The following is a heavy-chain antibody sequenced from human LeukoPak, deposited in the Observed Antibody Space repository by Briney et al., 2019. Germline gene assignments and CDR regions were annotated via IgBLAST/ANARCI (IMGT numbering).Heavy chain of an antibody. V-gene: IGHV4-39*01. J-gene: IGHJ5*02. D-gene: IGHD2-15*01. CDR2: IYYSGST. Sequence: SETLSLTCTVSGGSISSSSYYWGWIRQPPGKGLEWIGSIYYSGSTYYNPSLKSRVTISVDTSKNQFSLKLSSVTAADTAVYYCARHIVVVVAATWVWFDPWGQGTLVTVSP. CDR1: GGSISSSSYY. CDR3: ARHIVVVVAATWVWFDP.